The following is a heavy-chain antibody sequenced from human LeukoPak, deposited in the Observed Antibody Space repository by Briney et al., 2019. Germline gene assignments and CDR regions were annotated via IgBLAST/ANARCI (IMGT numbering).Heavy chain of an antibody. J-gene: IGHJ4*02. CDR3: ANLGSSELRVPASQGN. CDR2: VNARGYST. CDR1: GFSFSTYA. Sequence: PGGSLRLSCSASGFSFSTYAMSWARQAPGKGLGWVSAVNARGYSTYYADSVKGRFTISRDNSKNTVFLQMSSLRVEDTAVYYCANLGSSELRVPASQGNWGQGTLVTVSS. D-gene: IGHD2-2*01. V-gene: IGHV3-23*01.